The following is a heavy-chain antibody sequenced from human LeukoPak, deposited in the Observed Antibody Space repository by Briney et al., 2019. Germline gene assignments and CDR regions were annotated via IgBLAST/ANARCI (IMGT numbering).Heavy chain of an antibody. CDR1: GGSISSGDYY. CDR2: IYYSGST. V-gene: IGHV4-30-4*01. CDR3: ARGEEYSSGSAFDI. D-gene: IGHD3-10*01. Sequence: SETLSLTCTVSGGSISSGDYYWSWIRQPPGKGLEWIGYIYYSGSTDYNPSLKSRVTISVDTSKNQFSLKLSSVTAADTAVYYCARGEEYSSGSAFDIWGQGTMVTVSS. J-gene: IGHJ3*02.